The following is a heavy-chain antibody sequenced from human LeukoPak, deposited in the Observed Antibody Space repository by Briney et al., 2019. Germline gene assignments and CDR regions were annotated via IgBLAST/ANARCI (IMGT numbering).Heavy chain of an antibody. V-gene: IGHV1-18*01. D-gene: IGHD1/OR15-1a*01. CDR2: ISAYNGNT. CDR1: VYTFTSYG. CDR3: ATSGTVLSDDY. J-gene: IGHJ4*02. Sequence: ASVKVSCTASVYTFTSYGISWVRQAPGQGLEWMGWISAYNGNTNYAQKFQGRLTMTTDTSTSTAYMELRSLRSDDTAVYYCATSGTVLSDDYWGQGTLVTVSS.